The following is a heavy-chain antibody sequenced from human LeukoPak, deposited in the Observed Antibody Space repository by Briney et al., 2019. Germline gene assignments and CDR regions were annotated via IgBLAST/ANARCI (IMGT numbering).Heavy chain of an antibody. Sequence: PSETLSLTCAVYGGSFSGYYWSWIRQPPGKGQEWIGEINHSGSTKNNPSLKSRVTISVDTSKNQFSLKLSSVTAADTAVYYCARGYRYFDIWGQGTMVTVSS. CDR2: INHSGST. D-gene: IGHD1-14*01. CDR3: ARGYRYFDI. V-gene: IGHV4-34*01. J-gene: IGHJ3*02. CDR1: GGSFSGYY.